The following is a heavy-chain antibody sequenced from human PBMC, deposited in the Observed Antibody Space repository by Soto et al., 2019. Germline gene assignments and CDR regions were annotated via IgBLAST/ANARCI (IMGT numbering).Heavy chain of an antibody. D-gene: IGHD5-12*01. J-gene: IGHJ4*02. Sequence: ASVKVSCKASGYTFTGYYMHWVRQAPGQGLEWMGWINPNSGGTNYAQKFQGWVTMTRDTSISTAYMELSRLRSDDTAVYYCARGPSGYDWEFDYWGQGTLVTVSS. CDR1: GYTFTGYY. V-gene: IGHV1-2*04. CDR2: INPNSGGT. CDR3: ARGPSGYDWEFDY.